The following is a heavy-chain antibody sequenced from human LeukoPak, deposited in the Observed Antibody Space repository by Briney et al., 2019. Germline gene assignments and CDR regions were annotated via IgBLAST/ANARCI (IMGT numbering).Heavy chain of an antibody. CDR3: ARDHLMATIFDC. D-gene: IGHD5-24*01. Sequence: PSETLSLTCTVSGGSISSGSYYWGWIRQPPGKGLEWIGSIYYSGSTYYNPSLKSRVTISVDTSKNQFSLKLSSVTAADTAVYYCARDHLMATIFDCWGQGTLVTVSS. J-gene: IGHJ4*02. CDR2: IYYSGST. CDR1: GGSISSGSYY. V-gene: IGHV4-39*07.